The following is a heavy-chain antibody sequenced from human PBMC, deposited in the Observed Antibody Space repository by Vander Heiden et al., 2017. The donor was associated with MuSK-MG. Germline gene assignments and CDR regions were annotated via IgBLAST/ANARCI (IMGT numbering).Heavy chain of an antibody. D-gene: IGHD6-13*01. J-gene: IGHJ4*02. CDR1: GGTVSRHS. CDR2: ISYDGNNK. Sequence: AQLVELGGGVVKPCGPVRLSCGNGGGTVSRHSLHWVRQAPGKGLEWVAVISYDGNNKYYADSVKGRFTISRDNYKNTLYLQMNSLSAEDTAVYCCARAPRARLSAADGYFDYWGQGTLVTVSS. CDR3: ARAPRARLSAADGYFDY. V-gene: IGHV3-30-3*01.